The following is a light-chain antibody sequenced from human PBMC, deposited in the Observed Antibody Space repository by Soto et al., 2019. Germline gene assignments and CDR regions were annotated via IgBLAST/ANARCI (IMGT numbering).Light chain of an antibody. V-gene: IGKV3-20*01. CDR3: QQYGSSGT. Sequence: EIVLTQSPRTLSLSPWERATLSCRASQSLRSTSLAWYQQKPGQAPRLLISGASTRAADIPDRFSGSGSGTDFTLTISRLEPEDFAVYYCQQYGSSGTFGQGTKVDIK. J-gene: IGKJ1*01. CDR2: GAS. CDR1: QSLRSTS.